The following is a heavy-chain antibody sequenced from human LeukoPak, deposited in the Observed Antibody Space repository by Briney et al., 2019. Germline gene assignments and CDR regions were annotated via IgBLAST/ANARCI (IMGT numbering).Heavy chain of an antibody. CDR3: ARVDYQLLVGWFDP. Sequence: GGSLRLSCAASGFTFSSYEMNWVRQAPGKGLEWVSYISSSSSTIYYADSVKGRFTISRDNAKNSLYLQMHSLRTEDTAVYFCARVDYQLLVGWFDPWGQGTLVTVSS. V-gene: IGHV3-48*03. CDR2: ISSSSSTI. CDR1: GFTFSSYE. D-gene: IGHD1-26*01. J-gene: IGHJ5*02.